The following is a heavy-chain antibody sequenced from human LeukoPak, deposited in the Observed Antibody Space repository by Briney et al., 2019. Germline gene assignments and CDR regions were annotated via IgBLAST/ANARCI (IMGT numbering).Heavy chain of an antibody. CDR3: AKAAAGTPNWFDP. CDR2: INPNSGGT. CDR1: GYTFTGYY. J-gene: IGHJ5*02. V-gene: IGHV1-2*04. Sequence: GASVKVSCKASGYTFTGYYMHWVRQAPRQWLEWMGWINPNSGGTNYAQKFQGWVTMTRDTSISTAYMELSRLRSDDTAVYYCAKAAAGTPNWFDPWGQGTLVTVSS. D-gene: IGHD6-13*01.